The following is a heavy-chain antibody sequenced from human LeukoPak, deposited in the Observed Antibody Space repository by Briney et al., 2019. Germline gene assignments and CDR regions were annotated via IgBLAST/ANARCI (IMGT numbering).Heavy chain of an antibody. CDR2: ISESGGTT. V-gene: IGHV3-23*01. D-gene: IGHD1-26*01. CDR1: GFAFNNYA. J-gene: IGHJ3*02. Sequence: PGGSLRLSCAASGFAFNNYAMNWVRQAPGRGLEWVSSISESGGTTDYADSVKGRFTISRDNSKNTLYLQMNSLRAEDTAVYYFARYRFVVGATDSFDMWGQGTTVTVSS. CDR3: ARYRFVVGATDSFDM.